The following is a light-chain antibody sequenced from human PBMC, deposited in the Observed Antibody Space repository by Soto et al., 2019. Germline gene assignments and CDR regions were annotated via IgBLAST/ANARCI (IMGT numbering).Light chain of an antibody. V-gene: IGKV3-20*01. CDR3: QQLNSYPLT. J-gene: IGKJ4*01. CDR1: QSVSSSY. Sequence: EIVLTQSPGTLSLSPGERATLSCRASQSVSSSYLAWYQQKPGQAPRLLIYGASSRATGIPDRFSGSGSGTDFTLTISRLEPEDFAVYYCQQLNSYPLTFGGGTTVEIK. CDR2: GAS.